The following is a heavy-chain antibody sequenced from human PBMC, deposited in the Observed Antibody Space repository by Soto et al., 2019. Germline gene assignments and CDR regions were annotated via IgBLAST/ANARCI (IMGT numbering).Heavy chain of an antibody. J-gene: IGHJ4*02. CDR3: ARAHVDTAMAPDY. V-gene: IGHV1-69*06. CDR1: GVTFSSYS. Sequence: SVKVSCKASGVTFSSYSISWVRQAPGQGLEWMGGIIPIFGTANYAQKCQGRVTITADKSTSTAYMELSSLRSEDTAVYYCARAHVDTAMAPDYWGQGTLVTVSS. D-gene: IGHD5-18*01. CDR2: IIPIFGTA.